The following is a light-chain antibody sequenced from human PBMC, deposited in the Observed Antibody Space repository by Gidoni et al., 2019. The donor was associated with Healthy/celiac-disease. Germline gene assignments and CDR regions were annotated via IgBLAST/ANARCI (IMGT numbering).Light chain of an antibody. V-gene: IGKV3-11*01. CDR2: DAS. CDR3: QQRSNWPLFT. CDR1: QSVSSY. J-gene: IGKJ3*01. Sequence: EIVLTQSPATLSLSPGERATPSCRAIQSVSSYLAWYQQQPGQAPSTRIYDASNRATGIPARLSGSGSGTDFTLTISSLEPDDFAVYYCQQRSNWPLFTFGPGTKVDIK.